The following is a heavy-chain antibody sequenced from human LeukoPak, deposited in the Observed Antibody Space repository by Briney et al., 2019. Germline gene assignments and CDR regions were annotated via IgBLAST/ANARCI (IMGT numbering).Heavy chain of an antibody. D-gene: IGHD3-3*01. CDR3: ARQYDFWSGWLDH. Sequence: PSETLSLTCTVSGGSISSYYWSWIRQPPGKGLEWIGYIYYSGSTNYNPSLKSRVTISVDTSKNQFSLKLSSVTAADTAVYYCARQYDFWSGWLDHWGQGTLVTVSS. V-gene: IGHV4-59*08. J-gene: IGHJ5*02. CDR1: GGSISSYY. CDR2: IYYSGST.